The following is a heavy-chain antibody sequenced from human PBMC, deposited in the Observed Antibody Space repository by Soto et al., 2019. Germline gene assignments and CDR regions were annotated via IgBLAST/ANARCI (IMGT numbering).Heavy chain of an antibody. V-gene: IGHV4-34*01. CDR1: GGSFSGYY. CDR3: TGYCSGGSCYSLGSYYYYYGMDV. D-gene: IGHD2-15*01. CDR2: INHSGST. J-gene: IGHJ6*02. Sequence: QVQLQQWGAGLLKPSETLSLTCAVYGGSFSGYYWSWIRQPPGKGLEWIGEINHSGSTNYNPSLKSRVTISVDTSKSQFSLKLSSVPAADTAVYYCTGYCSGGSCYSLGSYYYYYGMDVWGQGTTVTVSS.